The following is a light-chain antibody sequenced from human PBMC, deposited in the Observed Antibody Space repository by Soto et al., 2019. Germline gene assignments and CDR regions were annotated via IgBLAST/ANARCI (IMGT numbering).Light chain of an antibody. CDR2: FGS. CDR3: MQALKTPII. J-gene: IGKJ5*01. CDR1: QSLLHSNGNIY. V-gene: IGKV2-28*01. Sequence: DIVMTQSPLSLPVTPGEPASISCRSSQSLLHSNGNIYLDWYLQRPGQSPQLLIYFGSNRASGVPDRFSGSGSGTDFTLKISRVEAEDVGVSYGMQALKTPIIFGQGTRLEIK.